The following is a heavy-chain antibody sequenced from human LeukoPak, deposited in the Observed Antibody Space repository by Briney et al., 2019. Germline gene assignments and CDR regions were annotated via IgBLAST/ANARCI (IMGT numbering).Heavy chain of an antibody. CDR2: IYENGGTT. J-gene: IGHJ4*02. CDR1: GFTFRSHA. Sequence: PGGSLRLSCVGSGFTFRSHAMSWVRQAPEKGLEFVSGIYENGGTTYYADSVKGRFSISRDNSKNTLYLQMNSLRAEDTAVYYCARDPGGQRFLYYFDYWGQGTLVTVSS. D-gene: IGHD6-25*01. CDR3: ARDPGGQRFLYYFDY. V-gene: IGHV3-23*01.